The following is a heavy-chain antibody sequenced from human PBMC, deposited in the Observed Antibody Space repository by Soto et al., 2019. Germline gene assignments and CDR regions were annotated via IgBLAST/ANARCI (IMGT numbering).Heavy chain of an antibody. V-gene: IGHV5-10-1*01. D-gene: IGHD3-22*01. CDR2: IDPSDSYT. CDR1: GYSFTSYW. CDR3: ARHPHYYDSSGPNWFDP. J-gene: IGHJ5*02. Sequence: PGESLKISCKGSGYSFTSYWISWVRQMPGKGLEWMGRIDPSDSYTNYSPSFQGHVTISADKSVSTAYLQWSSLKASDTAMYYCARHPHYYDSSGPNWFDPWGQGTLVTVSS.